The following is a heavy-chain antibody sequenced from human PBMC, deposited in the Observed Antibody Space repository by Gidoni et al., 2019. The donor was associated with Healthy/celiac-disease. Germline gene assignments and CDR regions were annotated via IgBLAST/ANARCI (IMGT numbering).Heavy chain of an antibody. CDR2: IGTAGDT. D-gene: IGHD5-12*01. CDR3: ARSVNGYNYFDY. V-gene: IGHV3-13*01. J-gene: IGHJ4*02. CDR1: GFTFSSYD. Sequence: EVQLVESGGGLVQPGGSLRLSCAASGFTFSSYDMPWVRQATGKGLEWVSAIGTAGDTYYPGSVKGRFTISRENAKNSLYLQMNSLRAGDTAGYYCARSVNGYNYFDYWGQGTLVTVSS.